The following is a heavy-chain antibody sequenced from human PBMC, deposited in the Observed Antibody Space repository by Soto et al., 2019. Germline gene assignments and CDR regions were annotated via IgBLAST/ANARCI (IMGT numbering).Heavy chain of an antibody. D-gene: IGHD3-3*01. J-gene: IGHJ6*02. Sequence: QVQLVQSGAEVKKPGASVKVSCKASGYTFTSYGISWVRQAPGQGLEWMGWISAYNGNTKYAQKLQGRVAMTTDTSTSTAYMELRSLRSDETAVYYCAGGGRDTVFGVVVGYYGMDVWGQGTTVTVSS. CDR1: GYTFTSYG. CDR3: AGGGRDTVFGVVVGYYGMDV. V-gene: IGHV1-18*01. CDR2: ISAYNGNT.